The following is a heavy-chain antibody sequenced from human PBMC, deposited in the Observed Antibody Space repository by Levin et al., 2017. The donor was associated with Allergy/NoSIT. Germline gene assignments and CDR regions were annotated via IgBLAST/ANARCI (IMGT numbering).Heavy chain of an antibody. CDR2: SRNKGNSYTT. J-gene: IGHJ4*02. V-gene: IGHV3-72*01. CDR1: GFTFSDHY. D-gene: IGHD5-12*01. CDR3: TREISGMTGVVDY. Sequence: GESLKISCAASGFTFSDHYMDWVRQAPGKGLEWVGRSRNKGNSYTTEYAASVKGRFTISRDDSKSSLFLQMNSLKAEDTAVYYCTREISGMTGVVDYWGRGTLVTVSS.